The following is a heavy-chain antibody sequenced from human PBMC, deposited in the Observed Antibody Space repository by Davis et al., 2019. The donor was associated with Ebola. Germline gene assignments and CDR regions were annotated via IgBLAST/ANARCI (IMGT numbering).Heavy chain of an antibody. CDR1: GYTFTSYD. D-gene: IGHD6-19*01. J-gene: IGHJ4*02. CDR2: MNPNSGNT. CDR3: ARGRRIAVAGTDY. V-gene: IGHV1-8*01. Sequence: AASVKVSCKASGYTFTSYDINWVRQATGQGLEWMGWMNPNSGNTGYVQKFQGRVTMTRNTSISTAYMELSSLRSEDTAVYYCARGRRIAVAGTDYWGQGTLVTVSS.